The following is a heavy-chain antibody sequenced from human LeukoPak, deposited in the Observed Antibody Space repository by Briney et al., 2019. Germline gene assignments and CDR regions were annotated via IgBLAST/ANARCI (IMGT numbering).Heavy chain of an antibody. J-gene: IGHJ5*02. CDR1: GGSISSYY. Sequence: SETLSLTCTVSGGSISSYYWSWIRQPPGKGLEWIGYIYYSGGTNYNPSLKSRVTISVDTSKNQFSLKLSSVTAADTAVYYCARSPLYSSSWYWFDPWGQGTLVTVSS. D-gene: IGHD6-13*01. CDR2: IYYSGGT. CDR3: ARSPLYSSSWYWFDP. V-gene: IGHV4-59*01.